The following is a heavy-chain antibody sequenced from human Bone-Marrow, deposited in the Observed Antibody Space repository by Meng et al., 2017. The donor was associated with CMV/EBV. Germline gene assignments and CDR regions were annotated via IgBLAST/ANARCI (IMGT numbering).Heavy chain of an antibody. Sequence: GGSLRLSCAASGFTFSNAWMSWVRQAPGKGLEWVGRIKSKTDGGTTDYAAPVKGRFTISRDDSKNTLYLQMNSLKTEDTAVYYCARALRPRASGLNAFDIWGRGPMVTGSS. V-gene: IGHV3-15*01. CDR2: IKSKTDGGTT. CDR1: GFTFSNAW. J-gene: IGHJ3*02. CDR3: ARALRPRASGLNAFDI. D-gene: IGHD3-3*01.